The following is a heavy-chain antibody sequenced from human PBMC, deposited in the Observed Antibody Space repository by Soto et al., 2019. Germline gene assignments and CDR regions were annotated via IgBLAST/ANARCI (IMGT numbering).Heavy chain of an antibody. J-gene: IGHJ4*02. CDR3: ARDDRDSTSPTFDY. Sequence: ETLSLTCAVSGYSISSGYYWGWIRQSPGKGLEWIGSVYLSGVTYFNPSLKSRVTISVDTSKNQFSLKLNSMTAADTAVYYCARDDRDSTSPTFDYWGQGVLVTVSS. V-gene: IGHV4-38-2*02. CDR2: VYLSGVT. D-gene: IGHD6-6*01. CDR1: GYSISSGYY.